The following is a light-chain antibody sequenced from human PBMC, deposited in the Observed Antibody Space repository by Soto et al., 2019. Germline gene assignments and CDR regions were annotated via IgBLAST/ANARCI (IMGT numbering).Light chain of an antibody. Sequence: EIVLTQSPGTLSLSPGERATLSCRASQRVSSSYFAWYQQKPGQAPRLLSYGASRRATDIPDRFTGSGSGTDLTLTITRLEPEDFAVYYCQQYEAFGQGTKLEIK. CDR1: QRVSSSY. J-gene: IGKJ2*01. CDR3: QQYEA. V-gene: IGKV3-20*01. CDR2: GAS.